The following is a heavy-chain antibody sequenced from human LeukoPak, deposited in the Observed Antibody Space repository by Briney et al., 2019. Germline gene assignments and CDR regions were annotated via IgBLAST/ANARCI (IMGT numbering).Heavy chain of an antibody. J-gene: IGHJ3*02. CDR3: ARFRGGSGSYYLAFDI. V-gene: IGHV4-39*07. CDR2: IYYSGST. CDR1: GGSISSSSYY. D-gene: IGHD1-26*01. Sequence: SETLSLTCTVSGGSISSSSYYWGWIRQPPGKGLEWIGSIYYSGSTYYNPSLKSRVTISVDTSKNQFSLKLSSVTAADTAVYYCARFRGGSGSYYLAFDIWGQGTMVTVSS.